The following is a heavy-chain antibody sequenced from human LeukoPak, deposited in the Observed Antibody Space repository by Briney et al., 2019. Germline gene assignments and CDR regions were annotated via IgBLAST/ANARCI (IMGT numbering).Heavy chain of an antibody. Sequence: GGSLRLSCAASGFTFSSYSMNWVRQAPGKGLEWVSSISSSSSYIYYADSVKGRFTISRDNAKNSLYLQMNSLRAEDTAVYYCARGQGCQLLWGGGHYFDYWGQGTLVTVSS. J-gene: IGHJ4*02. V-gene: IGHV3-21*01. CDR2: ISSSSSYI. D-gene: IGHD2-2*01. CDR1: GFTFSSYS. CDR3: ARGQGCQLLWGGGHYFDY.